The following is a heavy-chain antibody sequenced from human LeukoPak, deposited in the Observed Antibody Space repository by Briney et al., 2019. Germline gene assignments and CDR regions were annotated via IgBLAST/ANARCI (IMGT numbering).Heavy chain of an antibody. J-gene: IGHJ4*02. Sequence: GGSLRLPCAASGFTFSSYWMSWVRQAPGKGLEWVANIKQGENEKYYVDSLKGRFTISRDNAKNSLYLQMNSLRAEDTAVYYCARDKIEGPTKLDYWGQGILVTVSS. CDR2: IKQGENEK. V-gene: IGHV3-7*01. CDR1: GFTFSSYW. D-gene: IGHD1-1*01. CDR3: ARDKIEGPTKLDY.